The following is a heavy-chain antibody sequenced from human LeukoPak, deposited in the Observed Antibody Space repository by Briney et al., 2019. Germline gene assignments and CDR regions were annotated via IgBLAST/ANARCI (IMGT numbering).Heavy chain of an antibody. D-gene: IGHD6-6*01. V-gene: IGHV4-59*01. J-gene: IGHJ5*02. CDR2: IYYSGST. Sequence: SETLSLTCTVSGGSISSYHWSWIRHPPGKGLEWIGYIYYSGSTNYNPSLKSRVTISVDTSKNQFSLKLSSVTAADTAVYYCARDRYSNSSGGWFDPWGQGTLVTVSS. CDR3: ARDRYSNSSGGWFDP. CDR1: GGSISSYH.